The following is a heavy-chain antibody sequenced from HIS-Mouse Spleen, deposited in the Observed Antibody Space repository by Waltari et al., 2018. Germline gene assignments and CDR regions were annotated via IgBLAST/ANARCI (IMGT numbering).Heavy chain of an antibody. J-gene: IGHJ2*01. Sequence: QLQLQASGPGLVKPSETLSLTCTVSGGSISSSSYYWGWIRQPPGKGPEWIGSIYYSGSTYYNPSLKSRVTISVDTSKNQFSLKLSSVTAADTAVYYCAREIPYSSSWYDWYFDLWGRGTLVTVSS. CDR2: IYYSGST. CDR1: GGSISSSSYY. V-gene: IGHV4-39*07. CDR3: AREIPYSSSWYDWYFDL. D-gene: IGHD6-13*01.